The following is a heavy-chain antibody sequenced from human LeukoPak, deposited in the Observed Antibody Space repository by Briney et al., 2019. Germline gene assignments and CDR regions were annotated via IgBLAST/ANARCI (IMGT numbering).Heavy chain of an antibody. CDR2: IYYSGST. CDR3: ARHYCGGDCYSRWYFDL. J-gene: IGHJ2*01. Sequence: TSETLSLTCTVSGGSISSYYWSWIRQPPGKGLEWIGYIYYSGSTNYNPSLKSRVTMSVDTSKNQFSLKLSSVTAADTAVYYCARHYCGGDCYSRWYFDLWGRGTLVTVSS. CDR1: GGSISSYY. V-gene: IGHV4-59*12. D-gene: IGHD2-21*02.